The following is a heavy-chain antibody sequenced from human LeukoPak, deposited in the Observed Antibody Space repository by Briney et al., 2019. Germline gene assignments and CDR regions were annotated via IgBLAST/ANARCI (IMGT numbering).Heavy chain of an antibody. V-gene: IGHV1-2*02. D-gene: IGHD6-19*01. CDR3: ASTSYSSGWYYFDY. J-gene: IGHJ4*02. Sequence: ASVKVSCKASGGTFSSYAISWVRQAPGQGLEWMGWINPNSGGTNYAQKFQGRVTMTRDTSISTAYMELSRLRSDDTAVYYCASTSYSSGWYYFDYWGQGTLVTVSS. CDR1: GGTFSSYA. CDR2: INPNSGGT.